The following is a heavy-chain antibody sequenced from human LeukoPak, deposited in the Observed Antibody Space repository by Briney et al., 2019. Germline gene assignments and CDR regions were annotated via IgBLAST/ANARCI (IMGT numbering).Heavy chain of an antibody. CDR3: ARILDREKSPYNPFNI. J-gene: IGHJ3*02. V-gene: IGHV3-7*01. D-gene: IGHD5-24*01. Sequence: GGSLRLSCAASGFSFSIHWMTWVRQAPGKGLEWVATIKEDGSDRYYADSVKGRFTISRDNPMNSLYLEMNSLRSEDTAIYYCARILDREKSPYNPFNIWGQGTVVTVSS. CDR2: IKEDGSDR. CDR1: GFSFSIHW.